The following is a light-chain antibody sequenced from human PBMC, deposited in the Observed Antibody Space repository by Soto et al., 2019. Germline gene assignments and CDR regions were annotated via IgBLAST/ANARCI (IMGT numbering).Light chain of an antibody. CDR1: QSVSSN. Sequence: EIVMTQSPATLSVSPGERATLSCRASQSVSSNLAWYQQKPGQAPRLLIYGASTRATGIPARFSGSGSGTEFILTISSLQYEDVADYYCQQYNNWPPLTFGQGTKVEIK. CDR3: QQYNNWPPLT. V-gene: IGKV3-15*01. CDR2: GAS. J-gene: IGKJ1*01.